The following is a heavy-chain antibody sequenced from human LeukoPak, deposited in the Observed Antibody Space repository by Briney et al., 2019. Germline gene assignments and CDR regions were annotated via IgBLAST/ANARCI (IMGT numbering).Heavy chain of an antibody. V-gene: IGHV4-39*07. CDR2: IYYSGST. D-gene: IGHD4-23*01. CDR1: GGSISSSSYY. Sequence: SETLSLTCTVSGGSISSSSYYWGWIRQPPGKGLEWIGSIYYSGSTYYSPSLKSRVTISVDTSKNQFSLKLSSVTAADTAVYYCARDIRWPNAFDIWGQGTMVTVSS. CDR3: ARDIRWPNAFDI. J-gene: IGHJ3*02.